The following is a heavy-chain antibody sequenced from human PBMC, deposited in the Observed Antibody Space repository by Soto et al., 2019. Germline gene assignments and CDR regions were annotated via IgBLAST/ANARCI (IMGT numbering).Heavy chain of an antibody. J-gene: IGHJ4*02. V-gene: IGHV1-69*01. CDR2: IIPIFGTA. Sequence: QVQVVQSGAEVKKPGSSVKVCCKASGGTFSSYAISWVRQAPGQGLEWMGGIIPIFGTANYAQKFQGRVTITADESTSTAYIELSSLRSEDTAVYYCARAKSRRAGGDYFDYWGQGTLVPVSS. D-gene: IGHD3-10*01. CDR3: ARAKSRRAGGDYFDY. CDR1: GGTFSSYA.